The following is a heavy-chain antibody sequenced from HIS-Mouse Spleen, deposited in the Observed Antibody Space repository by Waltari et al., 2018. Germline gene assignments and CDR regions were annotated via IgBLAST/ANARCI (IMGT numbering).Heavy chain of an antibody. CDR3: ARGGGSGSSGAFDI. J-gene: IGHJ3*02. CDR2: INHRGRT. V-gene: IGHV4-34*01. CDR1: GGSFSGYY. Sequence: QVQLQQWGAGLLKPSETLSLTCAVYGGSFSGYYWSWIRQPPGKGLEWIGEINHRGRTNYNPSRKSRVTISVDTSKNQFSLKLSSVTAADTAVYYCARGGGSGSSGAFDIWGQGTMVTVSS. D-gene: IGHD5-18*01.